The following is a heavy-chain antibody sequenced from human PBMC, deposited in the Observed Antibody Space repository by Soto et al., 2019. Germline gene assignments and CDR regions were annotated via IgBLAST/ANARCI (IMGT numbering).Heavy chain of an antibody. D-gene: IGHD1-26*01. CDR2: ISYDGSNK. J-gene: IGHJ3*02. CDR3: AREWKIVGATSGAFDI. CDR1: GFTFSSYA. V-gene: IGHV3-30-3*01. Sequence: GGSLRLSCAASGFTFSSYAMHWVRQAPGKGLEWVAVISYDGSNKYYADSVKGRFTISRDNSKNTLYLQMNSLRAEDTAVYYCAREWKIVGATSGAFDIWGQGTMVTVSS.